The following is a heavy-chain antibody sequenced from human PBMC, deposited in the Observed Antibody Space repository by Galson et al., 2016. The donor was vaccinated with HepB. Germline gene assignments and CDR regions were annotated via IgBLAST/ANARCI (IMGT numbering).Heavy chain of an antibody. CDR1: GFTFSSYS. D-gene: IGHD6-13*01. J-gene: IGHJ4*02. V-gene: IGHV3-21*01. CDR2: ISSSSSYT. Sequence: SLRLSCAASGFTFSSYSFNWVRQAPGKGLEWVASISSSSSYTYYAESVKGRFTISRDDAKSSLFLQMNSLRAEDKSVYYCARERAYTSSWYDYWGQGTLVTVSS. CDR3: ARERAYTSSWYDY.